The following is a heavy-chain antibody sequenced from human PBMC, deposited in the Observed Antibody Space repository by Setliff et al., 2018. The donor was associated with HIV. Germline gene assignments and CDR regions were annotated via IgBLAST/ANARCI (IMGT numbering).Heavy chain of an antibody. CDR3: ARTALHYYDSSGYLDN. CDR2: MNPQSGDT. J-gene: IGHJ4*03. Sequence: ASVKVSCKASGYTFTRYDINWVRQAPGQGLEWMAWMNPQSGDTGYAQKFQDRVTVTGNTSINTAYMELSSLRSDDTAVHYCARTALHYYDSSGYLDNWGQGTLVTVS. CDR1: GYTFTRYD. V-gene: IGHV1-8*01. D-gene: IGHD3-22*01.